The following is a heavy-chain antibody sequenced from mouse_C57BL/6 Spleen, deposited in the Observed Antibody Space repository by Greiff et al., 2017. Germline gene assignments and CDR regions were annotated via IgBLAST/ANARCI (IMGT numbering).Heavy chain of an antibody. V-gene: IGHV1-69*01. CDR2: IDPSDSYT. Sequence: QVQLQQPGAELVMPGASVKLSCKASGYTFTSYWMHWVKQRPGQGLEWIGEIDPSDSYTNYNQTFKGKSTLTVDKSSSTAYMQLSSLTSEDSAVYYCARGEDCGSSYNAMDYWGQGTSVTV. CDR1: GYTFTSYW. J-gene: IGHJ4*01. D-gene: IGHD1-1*01. CDR3: ARGEDCGSSYNAMDY.